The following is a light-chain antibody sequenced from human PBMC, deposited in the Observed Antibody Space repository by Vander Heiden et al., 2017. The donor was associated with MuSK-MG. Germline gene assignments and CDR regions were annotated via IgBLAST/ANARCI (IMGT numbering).Light chain of an antibody. CDR3: QQSYSTPFT. Sequence: DIQMTQSPSSMSAYVGDRVTITCRASQSIRSYLNWYQQKPGKAPKLLIYAASSLQSGVPSRFSGSGSGTDFTLTISSLQPEDFATYYCQQSYSTPFTFGPGTKVEIK. CDR1: QSIRSY. CDR2: AAS. J-gene: IGKJ3*01. V-gene: IGKV1-39*01.